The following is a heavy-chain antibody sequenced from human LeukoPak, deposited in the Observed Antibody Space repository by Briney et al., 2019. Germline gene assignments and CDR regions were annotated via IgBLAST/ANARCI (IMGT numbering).Heavy chain of an antibody. CDR1: GGSISSYY. CDR3: ARRRAIRYYFDY. J-gene: IGHJ4*02. V-gene: IGHV4-39*07. CDR2: IYYSGST. Sequence: SETLSLTCTVSGGSISSYYWGWIRQPPGKGLEWIGSIYYSGSTYYNPSLKSRVTISVDTSKNQFSLKLSSVTAADTAVYYCARRRAIRYYFDYWGQGTLVTVSS. D-gene: IGHD2-2*01.